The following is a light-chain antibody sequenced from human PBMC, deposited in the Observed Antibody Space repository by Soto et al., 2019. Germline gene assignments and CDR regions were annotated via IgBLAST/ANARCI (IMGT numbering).Light chain of an antibody. CDR2: GVS. J-gene: IGKJ1*01. CDR3: QQRSNWPPWT. Sequence: EIVLTPSPATLSLSPVERATLSCRASQSVRSNYLAWYQQKPGQAPRLLIYGVSSRATGIPDRFSGSGSGTDFTLTISSLEPEDFAVYYCQQRSNWPPWTFGQGTKVDIK. V-gene: IGKV3D-20*02. CDR1: QSVRSNY.